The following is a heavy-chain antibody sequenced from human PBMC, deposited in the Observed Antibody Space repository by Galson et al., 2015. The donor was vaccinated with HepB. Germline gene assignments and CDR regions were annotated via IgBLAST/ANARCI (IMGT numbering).Heavy chain of an antibody. CDR3: ARFIAGLYGDYTRYFDL. CDR2: IYPGDSDT. Sequence: QSGAEVKRPGESLKISCKGSGYSFTSYWIGWVRQMPGKGLEWMGIIYPGDSDTRYSPSFQGQVTISADKSISTAYLQWSSLKASDTAMYYCARFIAGLYGDYTRYFDLWGRGTLVTVSS. D-gene: IGHD4-17*01. J-gene: IGHJ2*01. V-gene: IGHV5-51*01. CDR1: GYSFTSYW.